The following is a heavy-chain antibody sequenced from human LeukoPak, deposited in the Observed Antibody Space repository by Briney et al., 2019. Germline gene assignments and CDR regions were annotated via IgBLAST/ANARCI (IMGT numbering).Heavy chain of an antibody. Sequence: GGSLRLSCAASGFTFTTYGMHWVRQAPGKGLEWVAVISYDGSNKYYADSVKGRFTISRDNSKNTLYLQMNSLRAEDTAVYYCARGGYSSYDWVDYWGQGTLVTVSS. CDR3: ARGGYSSYDWVDY. D-gene: IGHD5-12*01. V-gene: IGHV3-30*03. CDR1: GFTFTTYG. CDR2: ISYDGSNK. J-gene: IGHJ4*02.